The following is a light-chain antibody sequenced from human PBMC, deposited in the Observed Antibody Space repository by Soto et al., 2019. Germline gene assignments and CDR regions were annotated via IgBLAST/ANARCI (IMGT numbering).Light chain of an antibody. CDR2: WAS. CDR3: QQDYTTPQT. V-gene: IGKV4-1*01. CDR1: QILLYGGNDRNY. Sequence: DIVMTQSPDSLAVSLGERATIDGKSIQILLYGGNDRNYLAWYQHKPGQSPKLMMYWASTREAGVPDRFSGSGSGTHFTLTISSLQAEDVAVYYCQQDYTTPQTFGQGTKLEIK. J-gene: IGKJ2*01.